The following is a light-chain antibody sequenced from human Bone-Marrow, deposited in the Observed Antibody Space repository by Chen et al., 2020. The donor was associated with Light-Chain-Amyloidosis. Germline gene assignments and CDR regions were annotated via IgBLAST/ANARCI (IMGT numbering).Light chain of an antibody. CDR3: QQSYSTPR. V-gene: IGKV1-39*01. CDR1: QSISSY. J-gene: IGKJ3*01. Sequence: DIQLTQSRSSLSASVGDRVTITCRASQSISSYLNWYQQKPGKAPKLLIYAASSLQSGVPSRFSGSGSGTDFTLTISSLQPEDFATYYCQQSYSTPRFGPGTKVDIK. CDR2: AAS.